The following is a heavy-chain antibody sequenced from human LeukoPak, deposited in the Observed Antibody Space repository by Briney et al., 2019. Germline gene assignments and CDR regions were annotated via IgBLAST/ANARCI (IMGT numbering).Heavy chain of an antibody. Sequence: SETLSLTCTVSGDSISSSSYYWGWIRQPPGKGLEWIGNIYYSGSTYYNPSLNGRVTMSLDESSNQLSLNLTSVTAADTAIYYCSRESGAFCPFGYWGQGTLVIVPS. J-gene: IGHJ4*02. CDR2: IYYSGST. CDR3: SRESGAFCPFGY. CDR1: GDSISSSSYY. D-gene: IGHD1-26*01. V-gene: IGHV4-39*07.